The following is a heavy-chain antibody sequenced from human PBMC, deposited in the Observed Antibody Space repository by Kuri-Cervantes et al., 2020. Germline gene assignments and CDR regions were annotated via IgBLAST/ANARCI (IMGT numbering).Heavy chain of an antibody. D-gene: IGHD3-22*01. Sequence: SETLSLTCTVSGGSISSGDYYWSWIRQPPGKGLEWIGYIYYSGSTYYNPSLKSRVTISVDTSKNQFSLKLSSVTAADTAVYYCARQARNYYDMRAFDIWGQGTMVTVSS. CDR1: GGSISSGDYY. V-gene: IGHV4-30-4*01. CDR3: ARQARNYYDMRAFDI. CDR2: IYYSGST. J-gene: IGHJ3*02.